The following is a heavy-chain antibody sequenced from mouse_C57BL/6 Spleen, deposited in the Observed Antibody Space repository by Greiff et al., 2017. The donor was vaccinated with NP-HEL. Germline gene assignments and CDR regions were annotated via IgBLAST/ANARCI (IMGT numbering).Heavy chain of an antibody. J-gene: IGHJ1*03. CDR1: GYTFTSYW. Sequence: QVHVKQPGTELVKPGASVKLSCKASGYTFTSYWMHWVKQRPGQGLEWIGNINPSNGGTNYNEKFKSKATLTVDKSSSTAYMQLSSLTSEDSAVYYCARPYDFYWYFDVWGTGTTVTVSS. CDR3: ARPYDFYWYFDV. V-gene: IGHV1-53*01. CDR2: INPSNGGT. D-gene: IGHD2-4*01.